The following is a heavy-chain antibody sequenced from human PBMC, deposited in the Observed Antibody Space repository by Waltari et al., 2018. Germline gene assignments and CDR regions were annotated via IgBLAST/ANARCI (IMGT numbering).Heavy chain of an antibody. V-gene: IGHV3-33*01. CDR2: IWYDGSNK. Sequence: QVQLVESGGGVVQPGRSLRLSCAASGFTFSSYGMHWVRQAPGKGLGWVAVIWYDGSNKYYADSVKGRFTISRDNSKNTLYLQMNSLRAEDTAVYYCARVYPGSMAGDYWGQGTLVTVSS. J-gene: IGHJ4*02. CDR1: GFTFSSYG. D-gene: IGHD3-10*01. CDR3: ARVYPGSMAGDY.